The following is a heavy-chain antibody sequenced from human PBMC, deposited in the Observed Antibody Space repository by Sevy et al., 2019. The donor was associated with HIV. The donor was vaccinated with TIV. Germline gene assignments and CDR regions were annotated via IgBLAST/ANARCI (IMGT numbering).Heavy chain of an antibody. D-gene: IGHD4-17*01. CDR1: GFTFSTYA. CDR2: ICSTGDCT. Sequence: GGSLRLSCSASGFTFSTYAMNWVRQAPGKGLEWVEAICSTGDCTYFADSVLGRVTISRYNSKNTLSLQMNSLRAEDTALYYCAKGFGDYKGTYQPNYWGQGTLVTVSS. V-gene: IGHV3-23*01. CDR3: AKGFGDYKGTYQPNY. J-gene: IGHJ4*02.